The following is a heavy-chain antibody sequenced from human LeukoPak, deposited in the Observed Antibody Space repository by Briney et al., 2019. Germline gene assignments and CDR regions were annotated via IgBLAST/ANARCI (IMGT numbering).Heavy chain of an antibody. Sequence: GASVKVSCRASGYTFIAYYMHWVRRAPGQGLEWMGWINPSSGGTNYAQKFQGRVTMTRDTSISTAYMELSELRSDDTAVYYCAGQKDPRPIDYWGQGTLITVSS. V-gene: IGHV1-2*02. J-gene: IGHJ4*02. CDR3: AGQKDPRPIDY. CDR1: GYTFIAYY. CDR2: INPSSGGT.